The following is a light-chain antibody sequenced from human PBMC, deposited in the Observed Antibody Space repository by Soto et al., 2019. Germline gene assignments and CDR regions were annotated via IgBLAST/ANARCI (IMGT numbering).Light chain of an antibody. V-gene: IGKV3-11*01. Sequence: EVILTQFPANLSLSPGESATLSCRASQSVSYHLAWYQQKPGQAPRLLIYDASNRAPGIPPRFSGSGSGTDFTLTIRSLEPEDSAIYYCQQRSRWPALTFGGGTKVEI. CDR1: QSVSYH. CDR3: QQRSRWPALT. J-gene: IGKJ4*01. CDR2: DAS.